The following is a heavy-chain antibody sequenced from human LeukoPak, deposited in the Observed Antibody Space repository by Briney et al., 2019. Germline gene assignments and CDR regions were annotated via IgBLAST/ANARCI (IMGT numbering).Heavy chain of an antibody. CDR3: ARGPRVAAAFDYYYYYMDV. D-gene: IGHD6-13*01. CDR1: GYTFTSYG. V-gene: IGHV1-18*01. CDR2: ISAYNGNT. J-gene: IGHJ6*03. Sequence: GASVKVSCKASGYTFTSYGISWVRQAPGQGLEWMGWISAYNGNTNYAQKLQGRVTMTTDTSTSTAYMELRSLRSDDTAVYYCARGPRVAAAFDYYYYYMDVWGKGTTVTVSS.